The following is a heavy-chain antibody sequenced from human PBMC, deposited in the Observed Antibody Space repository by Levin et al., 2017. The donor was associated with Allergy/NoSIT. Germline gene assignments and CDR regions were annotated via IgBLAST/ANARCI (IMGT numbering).Heavy chain of an antibody. D-gene: IGHD6-19*01. CDR2: ISGSGDST. CDR1: GFTFSSYA. V-gene: IGHV3-23*01. Sequence: GGSLRLSCAASGFTFSSYAMSWVRQAPGKGLEWVSAISGSGDSTYYTDSVKGRFTISRDNSKNTPNLQMNRLTAEEAAIYCWAKWDSSAWYDYGGQGTLVTVSS. J-gene: IGHJ4*02. CDR3: AKWDSSAWYDY.